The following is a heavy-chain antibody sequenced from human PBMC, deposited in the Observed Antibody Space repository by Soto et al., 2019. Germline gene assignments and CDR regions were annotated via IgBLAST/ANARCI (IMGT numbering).Heavy chain of an antibody. CDR3: ARLEIGGYQLLYYYYGMDF. Sequence: GESLKISCKGSGYSFTSYWIGWVRQMPGKGLEWMGIIYPGDSDTRYSPSFQGQVTISADKSISTAYLQWSSLKASDTAMFYCARLEIGGYQLLYYYYGMDFWGQGTTVTVSS. J-gene: IGHJ6*02. V-gene: IGHV5-51*01. CDR1: GYSFTSYW. CDR2: IYPGDSDT. D-gene: IGHD2-2*01.